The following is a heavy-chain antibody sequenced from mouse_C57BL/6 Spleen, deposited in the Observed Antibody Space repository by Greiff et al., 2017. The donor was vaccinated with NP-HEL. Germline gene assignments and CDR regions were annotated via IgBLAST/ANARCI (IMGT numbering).Heavy chain of an antibody. CDR1: GYAFTNYL. CDR3: ARRDYGSPYFDY. V-gene: IGHV1-54*01. J-gene: IGHJ2*01. D-gene: IGHD1-1*01. Sequence: VQLQQSGAELVRPGTSVKVSCKASGYAFTNYLIEWVKQRPGQGLEWIGVINPGSGGTNYNEKFKGKATLTADKSSSTAYMQLSSLTSEDSAVYFCARRDYGSPYFDYWGQGTTLTVSS. CDR2: INPGSGGT.